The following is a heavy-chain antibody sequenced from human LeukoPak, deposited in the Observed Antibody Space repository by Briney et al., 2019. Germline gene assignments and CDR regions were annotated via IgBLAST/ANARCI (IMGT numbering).Heavy chain of an antibody. CDR1: GYSINNYW. D-gene: IGHD5-18*01. J-gene: IGHJ4*02. V-gene: IGHV5-51*01. CDR3: ARHRRGGYSYGPQSSDY. CDR2: IYPGDSDT. Sequence: GESLKISCKGSGYSINNYWIGWVRQMPGKGLEWMGTIYPGDSDTRYSPSFQGQVTISADKSISTAYLQWSSLKASDTAMYYCARHRRGGYSYGPQSSDYWGQGTLVTVSS.